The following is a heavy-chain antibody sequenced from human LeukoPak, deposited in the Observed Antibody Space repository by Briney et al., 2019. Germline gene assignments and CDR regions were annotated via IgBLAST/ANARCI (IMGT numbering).Heavy chain of an antibody. V-gene: IGHV4-59*01. CDR1: GGSISSYY. CDR2: IYYSGST. J-gene: IGHJ4*02. Sequence: SETLSLTCTVSGGSISSYYWSWIRQPPGKGLEWIGYIYYSGSTNYNPSLKSRVTISVDTSKNQFSLKLSSVTAADTAVYYCARAKYGWIDYWGQGTLVTVSS. D-gene: IGHD6-19*01. CDR3: ARAKYGWIDY.